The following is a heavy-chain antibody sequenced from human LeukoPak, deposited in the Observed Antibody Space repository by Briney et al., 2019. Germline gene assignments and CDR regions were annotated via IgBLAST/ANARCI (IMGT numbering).Heavy chain of an antibody. CDR1: GGSISTSNYY. V-gene: IGHV4-39*07. Sequence: SETLSLTCTVSGGSISTSNYYWGWIRQPPGKGLEWIGNIFYSGSTYYSPSLRSRVTISLDTSRNQFSLKLNSVTAADTAVYYCARGLRVRFLEWSRGVGYWGQGTLVTVSS. CDR3: ARGLRVRFLEWSRGVGY. CDR2: IFYSGST. J-gene: IGHJ4*02. D-gene: IGHD3-3*01.